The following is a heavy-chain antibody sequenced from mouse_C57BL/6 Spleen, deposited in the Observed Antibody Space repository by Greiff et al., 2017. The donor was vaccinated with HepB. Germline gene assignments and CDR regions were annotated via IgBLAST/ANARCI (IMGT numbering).Heavy chain of an antibody. Sequence: VQLQQSGPELVKPGASVKISCKASGYTFTDYYMNWVKQSHGKSLEWIGDINPNNGGTSYNQKFKGKATLTVDKSSSTAYMELRSLTSEDSAVYYCAPAYYSNYVYFDYWGQGTTLTVSS. CDR3: APAYYSNYVYFDY. J-gene: IGHJ2*01. CDR2: INPNNGGT. V-gene: IGHV1-26*01. D-gene: IGHD2-5*01. CDR1: GYTFTDYY.